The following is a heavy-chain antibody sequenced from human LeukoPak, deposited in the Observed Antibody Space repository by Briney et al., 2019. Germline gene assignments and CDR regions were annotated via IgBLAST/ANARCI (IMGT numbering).Heavy chain of an antibody. V-gene: IGHV7-4-1*02. Sequence: ASVKVSCKASGYTFTSYGISWVRQAPGQGLEWMGWINTNTGNPTYAQGFTGRFVFSLDTSVSTAYLQISGLKAEDTAVYYCAKEGQYSSSWYLGYWGQGTLVTVSS. J-gene: IGHJ4*02. CDR3: AKEGQYSSSWYLGY. D-gene: IGHD6-13*01. CDR1: GYTFTSYG. CDR2: INTNTGNP.